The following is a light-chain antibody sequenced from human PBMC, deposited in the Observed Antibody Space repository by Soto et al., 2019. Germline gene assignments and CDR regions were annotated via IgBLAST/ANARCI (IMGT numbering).Light chain of an antibody. Sequence: DIQMTQSPSSLSASVGDRVTITCRASQSIRKYLNWYQQKPGKAPKLLIYAASSLPIGVPSRFRGSGSGTDFTITISSLPPEDFATYYCQQSYSTPNTFGQGTMLEIK. CDR1: QSIRKY. J-gene: IGKJ2*01. V-gene: IGKV1-39*01. CDR3: QQSYSTPNT. CDR2: AAS.